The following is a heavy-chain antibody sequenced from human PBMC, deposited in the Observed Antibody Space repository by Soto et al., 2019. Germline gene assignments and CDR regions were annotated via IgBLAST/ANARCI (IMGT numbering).Heavy chain of an antibody. Sequence: QVQLVQSGAEVKKPGASVKVSCKVSGYTLTELSMHWVRQAPGKGLEWMGGFDPEDGETIYAQKFQGRVTMTEDTSTDTAYMELSSLRSEDTAVYYCATLPRYDFWSGYRRYYYMDVWGKGTTVTVSS. CDR3: ATLPRYDFWSGYRRYYYMDV. CDR2: FDPEDGET. D-gene: IGHD3-3*01. CDR1: GYTLTELS. J-gene: IGHJ6*03. V-gene: IGHV1-24*01.